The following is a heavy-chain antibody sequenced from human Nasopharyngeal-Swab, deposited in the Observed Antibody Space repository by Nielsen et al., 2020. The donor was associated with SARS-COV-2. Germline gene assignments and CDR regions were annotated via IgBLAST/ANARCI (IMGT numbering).Heavy chain of an antibody. CDR3: ARVGHHQYYDILTGFGPKHHYGMDV. CDR2: MNPNSGNT. Sequence: ASVKVSCKASGYNFTTYDFNWVRQATGQGLEWMGWMNPNSGNTGYAQKFQGRVTMTRDTSISTAYMELSRLRSDDTAVYYCARVGHHQYYDILTGFGPKHHYGMDVWGQGTTVTVSS. D-gene: IGHD3-9*01. V-gene: IGHV1-8*01. J-gene: IGHJ6*02. CDR1: GYNFTTYD.